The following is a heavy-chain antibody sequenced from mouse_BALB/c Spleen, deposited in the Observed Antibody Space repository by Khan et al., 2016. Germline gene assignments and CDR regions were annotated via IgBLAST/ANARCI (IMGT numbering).Heavy chain of an antibody. V-gene: IGHV5-17*02. Sequence: EVELVESGGGLVQPGGSRKLSCAASGFTFSSFGMHWVRQAPEKGLEWVAYISSGSSTIYYADTVKGRFTISRDNPKHTLFLQMTSLRSEDTAMYYCARSGGYDCFAYWGQGTLVTVSA. CDR1: GFTFSSFG. CDR2: ISSGSSTI. J-gene: IGHJ3*01. D-gene: IGHD2-14*01. CDR3: ARSGGYDCFAY.